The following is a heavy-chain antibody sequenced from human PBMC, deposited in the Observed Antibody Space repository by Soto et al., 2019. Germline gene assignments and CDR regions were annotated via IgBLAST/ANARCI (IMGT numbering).Heavy chain of an antibody. CDR3: ARVLYSSAAAGTYNWFDP. V-gene: IGHV4-59*01. CDR1: GGSISSYY. CDR2: IYYRGST. D-gene: IGHD6-13*01. J-gene: IGHJ5*02. Sequence: PSETMSLTCTVSGGSISSYYWSWIRQPPGKALEWIGYIYYRGSTNYNPSLKSRVTISVDTSKNQFSLKLSSVTAADTAVYYCARVLYSSAAAGTYNWFDPWGQGTLVTVSS.